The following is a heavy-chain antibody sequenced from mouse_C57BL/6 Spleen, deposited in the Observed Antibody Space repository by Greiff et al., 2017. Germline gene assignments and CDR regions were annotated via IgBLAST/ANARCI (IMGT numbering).Heavy chain of an antibody. CDR1: GYAFSSSW. D-gene: IGHD1-1*01. CDR2: IYPGDGDT. J-gene: IGHJ2*01. CDR3: ARGHYYGSSPPSFDY. V-gene: IGHV1-82*01. Sequence: VQLQQSGPELVKPGASVKISCKASGYAFSSSWMNWVKQRPGKGLEWIGRIYPGDGDTNYNGKFKGKATLTADKSSSTAYMQLSSLTSEDSAVYFCARGHYYGSSPPSFDYWGQGTTLTVSS.